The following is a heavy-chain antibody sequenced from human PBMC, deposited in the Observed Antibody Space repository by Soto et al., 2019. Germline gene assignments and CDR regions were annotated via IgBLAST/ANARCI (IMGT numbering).Heavy chain of an antibody. D-gene: IGHD3-22*01. Sequence: GASVKVSCKASGGTFSSYAISWVRQAPGQGLEWMGGIIPIFGTANYAQKFQGRVTITADESTSTAYMELSSLRSEDTAVYYCARTPHRGDPSMIVVVVRMDVWGQGTTVTVSS. J-gene: IGHJ6*01. CDR3: ARTPHRGDPSMIVVVVRMDV. V-gene: IGHV1-69*13. CDR1: GGTFSSYA. CDR2: IIPIFGTA.